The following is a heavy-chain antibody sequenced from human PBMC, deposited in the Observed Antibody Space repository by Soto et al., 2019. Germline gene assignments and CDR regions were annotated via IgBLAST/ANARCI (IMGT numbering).Heavy chain of an antibody. CDR2: IIPIFGTA. J-gene: IGHJ3*02. CDR1: GGTFSSYA. V-gene: IGHV1-69*12. Sequence: QVQLVQSGAEVKKPGSSVKVSCKASGGTFSSYAISWVRQAPGQGLEWMGGIIPIFGTANYAQKFQGRVTINADETTSTAYMELSSLRSEDTAVYYCARSTSGTTSYDAFDIWVDGPIVTVSS. D-gene: IGHD1-1*01. CDR3: ARSTSGTTSYDAFDI.